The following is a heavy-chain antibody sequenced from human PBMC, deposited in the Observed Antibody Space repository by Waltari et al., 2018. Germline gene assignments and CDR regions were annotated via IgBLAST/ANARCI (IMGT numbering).Heavy chain of an antibody. V-gene: IGHV3-21*01. J-gene: IGHJ6*02. D-gene: IGHD3-16*01. CDR2: ISSTAKII. CDR1: GSAFGNDS. CDR3: AKARGSDSTWGSRRLLGLIDGMDV. Sequence: EVQLVESGGGLVKPGGSLRLLWSGPGSAFGNDSRPWARQATGRGLEWVSSISSTAKIIYYADSMKGRFTISRDNAKRSLNLQMNSLRVEDSAVYYCAKARGSDSTWGSRRLLGLIDGMDVWGQGTTVTVS.